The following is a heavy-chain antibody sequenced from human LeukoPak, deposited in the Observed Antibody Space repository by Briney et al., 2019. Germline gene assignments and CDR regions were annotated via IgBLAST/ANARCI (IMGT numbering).Heavy chain of an antibody. V-gene: IGHV4-59*01. D-gene: IGHD1-14*01. CDR2: IQYGGST. CDR3: ARSPEFPRRYYFDY. Sequence: PSETLSLTCTVSGGSMSSYYWSWIRHPPGRGLELIGYIQYGGSTNYNPSLKSRVTISVDTSKKQFSLKLSSVTAADTAVYYCARSPEFPRRYYFDYWGQGTLVTVSS. J-gene: IGHJ4*02. CDR1: GGSMSSYY.